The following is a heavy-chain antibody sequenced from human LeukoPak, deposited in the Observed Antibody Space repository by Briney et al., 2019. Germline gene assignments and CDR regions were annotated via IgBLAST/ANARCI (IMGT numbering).Heavy chain of an antibody. D-gene: IGHD4-17*01. J-gene: IGHJ4*02. CDR1: GGSISGYY. Sequence: PSETLSLTCTVSGGSISGYYWSWFRQPPGMGLEWIGYIYYTGSPNYNPSLKSRVTISVDMSNNQFSLRLSSVTAADTAVYYCARHANDGDYPLDYWGQGTLVTVSS. CDR2: IYYTGSP. V-gene: IGHV4-59*08. CDR3: ARHANDGDYPLDY.